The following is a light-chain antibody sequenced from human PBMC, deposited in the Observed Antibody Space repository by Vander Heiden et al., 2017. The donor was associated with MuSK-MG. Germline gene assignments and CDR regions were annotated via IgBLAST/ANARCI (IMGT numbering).Light chain of an antibody. V-gene: IGKV3-15*01. Sequence: EIVMTQSPATLSVSPGERATLSCRASQSISINLAWYQQKPGQAPRLLIYGASTRATGIPARFSGSGSGTEFTLTISSLQSEDFAVYYCQHYNNGSETFGQGTKVEIK. CDR1: QSISIN. CDR2: GAS. J-gene: IGKJ1*01. CDR3: QHYNNGSET.